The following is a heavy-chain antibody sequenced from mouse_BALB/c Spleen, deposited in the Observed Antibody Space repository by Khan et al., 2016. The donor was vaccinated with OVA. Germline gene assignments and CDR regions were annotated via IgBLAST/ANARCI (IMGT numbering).Heavy chain of an antibody. CDR1: GFSLTNYG. D-gene: IGHD2-3*01. J-gene: IGHJ4*01. CDR2: IWSDGST. CDR3: AGWFDGYSSLYAMDY. V-gene: IGHV2-6*02. Sequence: QVQLKESGPGLVAPSQSLSITCTVSGFSLTNYGVHWVRQPPGKGLEWLVVIWSDGSTNYHSVLKSRLSIRQDNSKSQVFLKMNSLQTDDTAIYYGAGWFDGYSSLYAMDYWGQGTSVTVSS.